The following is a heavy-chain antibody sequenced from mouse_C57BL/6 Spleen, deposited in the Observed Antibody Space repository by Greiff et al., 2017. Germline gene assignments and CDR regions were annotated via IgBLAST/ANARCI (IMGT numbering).Heavy chain of an antibody. J-gene: IGHJ2*01. Sequence: EVQRVESGGGLVKPGGSLKLSCAASGFTFSSYAMSWVRQTPEKRLEWVATISDGGSYTYYPDNVKGRFTISRDNAKNNLYLQMSHLKSEDTAMYYCARLYDYGLDYWGQGTTLTVSS. CDR3: ARLYDYGLDY. CDR1: GFTFSSYA. D-gene: IGHD2-4*01. CDR2: ISDGGSYT. V-gene: IGHV5-4*01.